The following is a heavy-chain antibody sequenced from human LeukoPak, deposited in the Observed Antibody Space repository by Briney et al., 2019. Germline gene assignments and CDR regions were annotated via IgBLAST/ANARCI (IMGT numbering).Heavy chain of an antibody. Sequence: GGSLRLSCAASEFTFSSYAMSWVRQAPGKGLEWVSAISGSGTRTYYADSVKGRFTISGDNSKNTLYLQMNSLRAEDTAVYYCAKALFGVVSQTYDYWGQGTLVTVSS. CDR2: ISGSGTRT. J-gene: IGHJ4*02. CDR1: EFTFSSYA. CDR3: AKALFGVVSQTYDY. D-gene: IGHD3-3*01. V-gene: IGHV3-23*01.